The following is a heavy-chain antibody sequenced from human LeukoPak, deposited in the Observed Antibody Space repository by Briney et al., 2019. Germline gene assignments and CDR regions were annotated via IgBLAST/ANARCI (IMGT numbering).Heavy chain of an antibody. CDR3: ARAPVGIAVAGYYYYYYMDV. J-gene: IGHJ6*03. V-gene: IGHV1-46*01. Sequence: ASVKVSCKASGYTFTSHFMHWVRQAPGQGLEWMGIINPSGGSTSYAQKFQGRVTMTRDMSTSTVYMELSSLRSEDTAVYYCARAPVGIAVAGYYYYYYMDVWGKGTTVTVSS. D-gene: IGHD6-19*01. CDR2: INPSGGST. CDR1: GYTFTSHF.